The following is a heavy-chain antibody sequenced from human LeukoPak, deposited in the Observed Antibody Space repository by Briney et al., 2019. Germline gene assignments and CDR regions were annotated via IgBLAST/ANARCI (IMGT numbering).Heavy chain of an antibody. D-gene: IGHD3-3*01. CDR2: INHSGYT. V-gene: IGHV4-34*01. CDR3: AKGQGDAWSGYVLNV. Sequence: SETLSLTCAVSGVAFSNYYWSWVRQSPRKGLEWIGEINHSGYTNYNPSLKSRVTISVDTSKNHFSLKLNSVTAADTAVYYCAKGQGDAWSGYVLNVWGKGTTVTVSS. J-gene: IGHJ6*04. CDR1: GVAFSNYY.